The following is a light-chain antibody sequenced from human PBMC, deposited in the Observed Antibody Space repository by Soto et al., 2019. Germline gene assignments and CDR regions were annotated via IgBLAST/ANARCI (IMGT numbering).Light chain of an antibody. J-gene: IGKJ2*01. CDR3: QHYNNWPYT. CDR1: QIVSSN. CDR2: GAT. V-gene: IGKV3-15*01. Sequence: EIVMTQSPATLSVSPGERATLSCRAGQIVSSNLAWYQQKPGQAPRLLIYGATTRATGIPARFSGSGSGTEFTLTISSLQSEDFAVYYCQHYNNWPYTFGQGTKLEIK.